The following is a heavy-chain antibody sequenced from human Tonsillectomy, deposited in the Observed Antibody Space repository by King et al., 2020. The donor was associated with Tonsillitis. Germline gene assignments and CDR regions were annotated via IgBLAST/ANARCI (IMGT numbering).Heavy chain of an antibody. V-gene: IGHV1-8*01. CDR1: GYTFTSYD. D-gene: IGHD6-19*01. CDR2: MNPHSGKT. CDR3: ARIGNLVAGNY. J-gene: IGHJ4*02. Sequence: QLVQSGAEVKKPGASVKVSCKASGYTFTSYDINWVRQAAGQGLEWMGWMNPHSGKTGYAQKFQGRVTMTRNTSIRTAYLELTSLRSDDTAVYYCARIGNLVAGNYWGQGTLVTVSS.